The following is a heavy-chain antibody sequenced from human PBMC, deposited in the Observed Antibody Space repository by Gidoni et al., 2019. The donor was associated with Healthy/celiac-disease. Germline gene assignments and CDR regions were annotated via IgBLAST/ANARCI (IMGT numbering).Heavy chain of an antibody. CDR1: GYTFTSYA. D-gene: IGHD3-3*01. V-gene: IGHV7-4-1*02. CDR2: INTNTGNP. Sequence: QVQLVQSGSELNKPGASVKVSCQASGYTFTSYAMNWVRQAPGQGLEWMGWINTNTGNPTYAQGFTGRFVFSLDTSVSTAYLQISSLKAEDTAVYYCARDLFLGEWLLPVGAFDIWAKGQWSPSLQ. CDR3: ARDLFLGEWLLPVGAFDI. J-gene: IGHJ3*02.